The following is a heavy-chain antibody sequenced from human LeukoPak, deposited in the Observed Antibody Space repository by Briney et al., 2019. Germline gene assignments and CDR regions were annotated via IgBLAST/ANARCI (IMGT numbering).Heavy chain of an antibody. CDR2: ISPNSGGT. J-gene: IGHJ4*02. D-gene: IGHD1-26*01. CDR1: GYTFTGYY. CDR3: ARGPYSGNYCNY. V-gene: IGHV1-2*02. Sequence: GASVKVSCKASGYTFTGYYMHWVRQASGLGLEWMGWISPNSGGTNYAQKFQGRVTMTRDTSISTAYMELSRLTSDDTAVYYCARGPYSGNYCNYWGQGTLVTVSS.